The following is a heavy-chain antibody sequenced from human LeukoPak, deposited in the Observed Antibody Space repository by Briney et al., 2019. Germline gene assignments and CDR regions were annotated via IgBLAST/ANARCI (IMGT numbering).Heavy chain of an antibody. V-gene: IGHV4-59*01. Sequence: SETLSLTCTVSGGSISSYYWSWIRQPPGKGLEWIGYIYYSGSTNYNPSLKSRVTISVDTSKNQFSLKLSSVTAADAAVYYCAGPGIFFDYWGQGTLVTVSS. CDR3: AGPGIFFDY. CDR1: GGSISSYY. CDR2: IYYSGST. J-gene: IGHJ4*02. D-gene: IGHD3-3*01.